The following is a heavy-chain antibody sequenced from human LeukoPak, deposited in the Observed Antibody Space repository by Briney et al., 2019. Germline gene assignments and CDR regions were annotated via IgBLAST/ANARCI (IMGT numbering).Heavy chain of an antibody. CDR3: ASSSTWRSWFDP. CDR1: GIIFNSYI. D-gene: IGHD6-13*01. Sequence: GGSPRLSCAASGIIFNSYIMSWVRRAPGQGLEWVSSISASGGSTYYADSVKGRFTISRDNSKNMLYLQMNSLRAEDTAVYFCASSSTWRSWFDPWGQGTLVTVSS. V-gene: IGHV3-23*01. CDR2: ISASGGST. J-gene: IGHJ5*02.